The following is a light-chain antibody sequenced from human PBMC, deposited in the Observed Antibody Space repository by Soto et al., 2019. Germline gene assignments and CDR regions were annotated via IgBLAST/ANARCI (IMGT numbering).Light chain of an antibody. J-gene: IGKJ5*01. V-gene: IGKV3-11*01. CDR2: GTS. CDR3: QQRSNWLSIT. Sequence: EIVMTQFPATLSMSPGESATLSCRASQNISTNLAWYQQKPGQSPRLLMYGTSTGATGIPARFSGSGSGTDFTLTISSLEPEDFAVYYCQQRSNWLSITFGQGTRLEIK. CDR1: QNISTN.